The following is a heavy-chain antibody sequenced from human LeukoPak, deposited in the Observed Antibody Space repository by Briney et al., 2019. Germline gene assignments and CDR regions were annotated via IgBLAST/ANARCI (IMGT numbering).Heavy chain of an antibody. Sequence: SGGSLRLSCAASGFTFSSYGMSWVRQAPGKGLEWVAVISYDGSNKYYADSVKGRFTISRDNSKNTLYLQMNSLRAEDTAVYYCAREDPVGAVFDYWGQGTLVTVSS. CDR3: AREDPVGAVFDY. CDR1: GFTFSSYG. D-gene: IGHD1-26*01. V-gene: IGHV3-30*03. J-gene: IGHJ4*02. CDR2: ISYDGSNK.